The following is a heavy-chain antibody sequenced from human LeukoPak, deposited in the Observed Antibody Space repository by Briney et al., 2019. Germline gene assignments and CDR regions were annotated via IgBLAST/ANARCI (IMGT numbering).Heavy chain of an antibody. CDR2: IYYSGST. V-gene: IGHV4-31*03. CDR1: GGSISSGGYY. CDR3: AGGGYYYFDY. Sequence: PSETLSLTCTVSGGSISSGGYYWSWIRQHPGKGLEWIGYIYYSGSTYYNPSLKSRVTVSVDTSKNQFSLKLSSVTAADTAVYYCAGGGYYYFDYWGQGTLVTVSS. D-gene: IGHD3-10*01. J-gene: IGHJ4*02.